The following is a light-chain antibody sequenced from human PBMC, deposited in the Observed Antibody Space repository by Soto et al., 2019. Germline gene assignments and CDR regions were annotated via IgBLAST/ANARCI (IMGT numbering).Light chain of an antibody. CDR3: QQYNNWPPNT. CDR2: GAS. V-gene: IGKV3-15*01. Sequence: EIVMTQSPATLSVSPGERATLSCRASQSVSRNLAWYQQKPGQAPRLLIYGASTWATGIPARFSGSGSGTEFTLTISSLQSEDFAVYYCQQYNNWPPNTFGQGTKLEIK. CDR1: QSVSRN. J-gene: IGKJ2*01.